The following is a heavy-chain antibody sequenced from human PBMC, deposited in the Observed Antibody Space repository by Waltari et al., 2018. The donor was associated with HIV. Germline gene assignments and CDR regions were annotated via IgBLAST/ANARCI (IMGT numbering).Heavy chain of an antibody. CDR1: GYTFTDNY. D-gene: IGHD1-20*01. J-gene: IGHJ6*02. CDR3: ARGGASTSPHDYNCYGLVV. V-gene: IGHV1-2*07. CDR2: IKPNRGAR. Sequence: QVELVQSGAEVKQPGASVKVSCNAPGYTFTDNYIHWVRQAPGHGLEWMRLIKPNRGARKPEHKLQGRVTMTRDTSLSTVYAGVSRLTSDATAVYYGARGGASTSPHDYNCYGLVVWGQGTTVTVSS.